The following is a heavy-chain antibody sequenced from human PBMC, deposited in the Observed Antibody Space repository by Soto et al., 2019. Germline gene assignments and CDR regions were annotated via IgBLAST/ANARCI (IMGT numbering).Heavy chain of an antibody. D-gene: IGHD2-15*01. V-gene: IGHV1-46*01. Sequence: QAPGQGLEWMGIINPSGGSTSYAQKFQGRVTMTRDTSTSTVYMELSSLRSEDTAVYYCARERAVVAATYYYYYGMDVWGPWTLLVTVSS. CDR2: INPSGGST. J-gene: IGHJ6*01. CDR3: ARERAVVAATYYYYYGMDV.